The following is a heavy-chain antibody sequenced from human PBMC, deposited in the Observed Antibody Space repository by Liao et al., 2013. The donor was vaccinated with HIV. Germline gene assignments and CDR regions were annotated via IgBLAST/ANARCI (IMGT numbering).Heavy chain of an antibody. V-gene: IGHV4-39*07. CDR1: GGSISSSSYY. CDR3: ASYDFWSGHTAG. D-gene: IGHD3-3*01. J-gene: IGHJ4*02. CDR2: IYYSGST. Sequence: QLQLQESGPGLVKPSETLSLTCTVSGGSISSSSYYWGWIRQPPGKGLEWIGSIYYSGSTYYNPSLKSRVTISVDTSKNQFSLKLSSVTAADTAVYYCASYDFWSGHTAGWGQGTLVTVSS.